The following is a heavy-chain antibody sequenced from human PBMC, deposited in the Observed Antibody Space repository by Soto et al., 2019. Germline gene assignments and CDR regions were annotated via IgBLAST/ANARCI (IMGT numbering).Heavy chain of an antibody. Sequence: VKVSCKASGGTFSSYAISWVRPAPGQGLEWMGGIIPIFGTANYAQKFQGRVTITADESTSTAYMELSSLRSEDTAVYYCATLKGYSSSGGGDPGFDYWGQGTLVTVSS. D-gene: IGHD6-6*01. CDR2: IIPIFGTA. CDR1: GGTFSSYA. CDR3: ATLKGYSSSGGGDPGFDY. J-gene: IGHJ4*02. V-gene: IGHV1-69*01.